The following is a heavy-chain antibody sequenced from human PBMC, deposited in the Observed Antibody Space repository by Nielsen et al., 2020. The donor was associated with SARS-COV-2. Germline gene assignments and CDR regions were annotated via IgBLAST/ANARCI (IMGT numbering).Heavy chain of an antibody. J-gene: IGHJ6*02. V-gene: IGHV3-20*01. CDR2: INWNGGST. D-gene: IGHD2-21*01. CDR3: ATLPYPGILSRLDYYGMDV. Sequence: GESLKISCAASGFTFDDYGMSWVRQAPGKGLEWVSGINWNGGSTGYADSVKGRFTISRDNAKNSLYLQINSLRAEDTALYHCATLPYPGILSRLDYYGMDVWGQGTTVTVSS. CDR1: GFTFDDYG.